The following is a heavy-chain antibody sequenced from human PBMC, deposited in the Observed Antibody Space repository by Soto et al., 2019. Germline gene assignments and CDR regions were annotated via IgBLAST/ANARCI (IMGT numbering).Heavy chain of an antibody. Sequence: SETLSLTCDVYAGSFSGYYWSWIRQSPGKGLEWIGQIKHSGGTNYNPLLKSRVTISVDTPRNQFSLKLSSVTAADTAVYFCARTYYYRSGTYFAWFDPWGQGTLVTVSS. CDR2: IKHSGGT. CDR3: ARTYYYRSGTYFAWFDP. CDR1: AGSFSGYY. V-gene: IGHV4-34*01. D-gene: IGHD3-10*01. J-gene: IGHJ5*02.